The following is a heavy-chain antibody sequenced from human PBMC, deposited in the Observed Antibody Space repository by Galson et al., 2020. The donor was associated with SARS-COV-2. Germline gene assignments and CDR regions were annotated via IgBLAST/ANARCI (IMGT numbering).Heavy chain of an antibody. V-gene: IGHV4-4*07. CDR1: GDSIDSISSNY. Sequence: ETSETLSLTCTVSGDSIDSISSNYWSWVRQPAGKGLEWIGRIYTSGTTHYNPSLKSRVTMSVDTSKNQFSLKLSFVTAAATAMYYCARGTTGXXXXYXXQGTLVTVSS. CDR2: IYTSGTT. CDR3: ARGTTGXXXXY. J-gene: IGHJ4*02. D-gene: IGHD4-17*01.